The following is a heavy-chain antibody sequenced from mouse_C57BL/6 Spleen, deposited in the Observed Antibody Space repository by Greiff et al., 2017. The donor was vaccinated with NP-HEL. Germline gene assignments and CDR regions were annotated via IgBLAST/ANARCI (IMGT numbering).Heavy chain of an antibody. D-gene: IGHD3-3*01. V-gene: IGHV1-52*01. J-gene: IGHJ4*01. CDR2: IDPSDSET. Sequence: QVQLKQPGAELVRPGSSVKLSCKASGYTFTSYWMHWVKQRPIQGLEWIGNIDPSDSETHYNQKFKDKATLTVDKSSSTAYMQLSSLTSEDSAVYYCARERAYAMDYWGQGTSVTVSS. CDR3: ARERAYAMDY. CDR1: GYTFTSYW.